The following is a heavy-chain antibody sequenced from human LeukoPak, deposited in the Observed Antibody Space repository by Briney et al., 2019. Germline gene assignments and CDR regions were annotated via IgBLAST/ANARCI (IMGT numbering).Heavy chain of an antibody. D-gene: IGHD3-3*01. V-gene: IGHV1-3*01. CDR2: INAGNGNT. CDR1: GYTFTSYA. J-gene: IGHJ5*02. CDR3: ARDHYDFWSGYSAVFDP. Sequence: ASVKVSCKASGYTFTSYAMHWVRQAPGQSLEWMGWINAGNGNTKYSQKFQGRVTITRDTSASTAYMELSSLRSEDTAVYYCARDHYDFWSGYSAVFDPWGQGTLVTVSS.